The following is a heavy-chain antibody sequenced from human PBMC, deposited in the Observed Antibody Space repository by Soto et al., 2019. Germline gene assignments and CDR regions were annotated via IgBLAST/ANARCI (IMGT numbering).Heavy chain of an antibody. CDR2: ISYHGNNK. CDR1: GFPHRRYA. D-gene: IGHD5-12*01. V-gene: IGHV3-30-3*01. CDR3: ARVRGDIARQFDY. Sequence: SLMPYCAGPGFPHRRYAMHWVREAPGKGLEWVAAISYHGNNKHYAAPVKGRFTIARDNSRNTLYLQMNALGVEDTALYYCARVRGDIARQFDYWGQGTQVTVSS. J-gene: IGHJ4*02.